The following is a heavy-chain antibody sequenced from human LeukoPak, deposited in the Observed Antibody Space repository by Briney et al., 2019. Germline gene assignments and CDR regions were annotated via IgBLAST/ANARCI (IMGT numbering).Heavy chain of an antibody. CDR1: GFTFSSYA. V-gene: IGHV3-30-3*01. CDR3: ARDPYGERQAYYYGMDV. Sequence: TGGSLRLSCAASGFTFSSYAMHWVRQAPGKGLEWVTVISYDGSNKYYADSVKGRFTISRDNSKNTLYLQMNSLRAEDTAVYYCARDPYGERQAYYYGMDVWGQGTTVTVSS. D-gene: IGHD4-17*01. CDR2: ISYDGSNK. J-gene: IGHJ6*02.